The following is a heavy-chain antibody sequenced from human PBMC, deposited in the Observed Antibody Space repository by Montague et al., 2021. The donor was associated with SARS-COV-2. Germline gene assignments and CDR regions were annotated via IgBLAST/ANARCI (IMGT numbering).Heavy chain of an antibody. CDR2: IYYSGST. CDR1: GGSFSSSSYY. D-gene: IGHD2-2*01. J-gene: IGHJ4*02. CDR3: ARHPLGYCSSTSCYVG. Sequence: SETLSLTCTVSGGSFSSSSYYWGRIRQPTGKGLEWIGSIYYSGSTYSNPHLKSPVTISVYTSKTQLSLKVSSVADADTAVYYCARHPLGYCSSTSCYVGWGQGTLVTVSS. V-gene: IGHV4-39*01.